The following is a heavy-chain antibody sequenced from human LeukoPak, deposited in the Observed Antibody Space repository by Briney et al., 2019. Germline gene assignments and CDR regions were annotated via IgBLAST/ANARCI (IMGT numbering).Heavy chain of an antibody. CDR3: ARGPGIVGATGFDY. Sequence: GASAKVSCKASGYTFTSYGISWVRQAPGQGLEWMGWISAYNGNTNYAQKLQGRVTMTTDTSTSTAYMELRSLRSDDTAVYYCARGPGIVGATGFDYWGQGTLVTVSS. CDR2: ISAYNGNT. J-gene: IGHJ4*02. D-gene: IGHD1-26*01. V-gene: IGHV1-18*01. CDR1: GYTFTSYG.